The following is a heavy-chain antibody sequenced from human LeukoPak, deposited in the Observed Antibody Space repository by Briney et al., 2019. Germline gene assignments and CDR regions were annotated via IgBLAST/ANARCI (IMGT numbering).Heavy chain of an antibody. CDR2: INHSGST. J-gene: IGHJ5*02. V-gene: IGHV4-34*01. CDR3: ARVLGYCSGGSCYGIWFDP. Sequence: SETLSLTCAVYGGSFSGYYWSWIRQPPGKGLEWIGEINHSGSTNYNPSLKSRVTISVDTSKNQFSLKLSSVTAADTAVYYCARVLGYCSGGSCYGIWFDPWGQGTLVTVSS. D-gene: IGHD2-15*01. CDR1: GGSFSGYY.